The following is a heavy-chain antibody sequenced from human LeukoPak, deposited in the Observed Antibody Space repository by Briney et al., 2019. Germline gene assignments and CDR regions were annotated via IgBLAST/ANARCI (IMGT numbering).Heavy chain of an antibody. D-gene: IGHD2-15*01. Sequence: SETLSLTCAVYGGSFSGYYWSWIRQPPGKGLEWIGEINHSGSTNYNPSLKSRVTLSVDTSKNQFSLKLSSVTAADTAVYYCARGGGLGGAATDYNWFDPWAREPWSPSPQ. V-gene: IGHV4-34*01. CDR3: ARGGGLGGAATDYNWFDP. CDR2: INHSGST. J-gene: IGHJ5*02. CDR1: GGSFSGYY.